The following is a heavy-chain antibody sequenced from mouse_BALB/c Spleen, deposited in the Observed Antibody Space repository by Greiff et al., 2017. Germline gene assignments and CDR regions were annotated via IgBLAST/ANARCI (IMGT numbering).Heavy chain of an antibody. V-gene: IGHV1S81*02. J-gene: IGHJ3*01. CDR1: GYTFTSYW. Sequence: QVQLQQPGAELVKPGASVKLSCKASGYTFTSYWMHWVKQRPGQGLEWIGEINPSNGRTNYNEKFKSKATLTVDKSSSTAYMQLSSLTSEDSAVYYCARPDGYSFAYWGQGTLVTVS. D-gene: IGHD2-3*01. CDR3: ARPDGYSFAY. CDR2: INPSNGRT.